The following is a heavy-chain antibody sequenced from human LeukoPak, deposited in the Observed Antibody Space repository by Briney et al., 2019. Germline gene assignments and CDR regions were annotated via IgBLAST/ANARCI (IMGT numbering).Heavy chain of an antibody. CDR2: ISYDGSNK. Sequence: PGGSLRLSCAASGFTFSSYGMHWVRQAPGKGLEWVAVISYDGSNKYYADSVKGRFTISRDNSKNTLYLQMNGLRAEDTAVYYCAKPGGTVTSYFDYWGQGTLVTVSS. CDR3: AKPGGTVTSYFDY. V-gene: IGHV3-30*18. D-gene: IGHD4-17*01. CDR1: GFTFSSYG. J-gene: IGHJ4*02.